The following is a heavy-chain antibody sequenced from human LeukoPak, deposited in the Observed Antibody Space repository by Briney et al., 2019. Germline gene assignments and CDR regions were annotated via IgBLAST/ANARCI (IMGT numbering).Heavy chain of an antibody. V-gene: IGHV3-33*06. CDR1: GFTFSSYG. D-gene: IGHD1-26*01. J-gene: IGHJ4*02. CDR2: IWYDGSSK. CDR3: AKDRVRVGATTPVPDY. Sequence: GGSLRLSCAASGFTFSSYGMHWVRQAPGKGLEWVAVIWYDGSSKYYADSVKGRFTISRDNSKNTLYLQMNSLRAEDTAVYYCAKDRVRVGATTPVPDYWGQGTLVNVSS.